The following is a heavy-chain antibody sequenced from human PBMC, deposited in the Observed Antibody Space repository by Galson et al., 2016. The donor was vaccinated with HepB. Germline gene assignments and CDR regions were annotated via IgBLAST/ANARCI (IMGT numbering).Heavy chain of an antibody. J-gene: IGHJ5*02. Sequence: SVKVSCKASGDTFRKYGFSWLRQAPGQGLEWMGGIIPMFVTTTYAEKFQDGVTITADETTTTIYMELTRLKFNDTAQYYCARRKEGNWFDPWGQGTLVIVSS. D-gene: IGHD3-10*01. V-gene: IGHV1-69*13. CDR3: ARRKEGNWFDP. CDR2: IIPMFVTT. CDR1: GDTFRKYG.